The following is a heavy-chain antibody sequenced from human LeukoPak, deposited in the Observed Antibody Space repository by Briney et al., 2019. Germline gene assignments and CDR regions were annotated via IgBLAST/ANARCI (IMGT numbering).Heavy chain of an antibody. V-gene: IGHV3-23*01. CDR1: GFTFSSYA. Sequence: PGGSLRLSCAASGFTFSSYAMSWVRQAPGKGLEWVSAISGSGGSTYYADSVKGRFTISRDNSKNTLYLQMNSLRAEDTAVYYCAKERVQWELPLDAFDIWGQGTMVTVSS. J-gene: IGHJ3*02. CDR2: ISGSGGST. D-gene: IGHD1-26*01. CDR3: AKERVQWELPLDAFDI.